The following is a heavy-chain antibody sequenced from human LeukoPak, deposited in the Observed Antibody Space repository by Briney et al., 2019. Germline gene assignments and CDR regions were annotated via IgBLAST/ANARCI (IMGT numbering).Heavy chain of an antibody. CDR1: GFTFSSYA. Sequence: GGSLRLSCAASGFTFSSYAMSWVRQAPGKGLEWVSAISGSGGSTYYADSVKGRFTISRDNSKNTLYLQMNSLRAEDTAVYYCAKVAITFGGVIVPTSLYYFDYCGQGTLVTVSS. D-gene: IGHD3-16*02. J-gene: IGHJ4*02. V-gene: IGHV3-23*01. CDR3: AKVAITFGGVIVPTSLYYFDY. CDR2: ISGSGGST.